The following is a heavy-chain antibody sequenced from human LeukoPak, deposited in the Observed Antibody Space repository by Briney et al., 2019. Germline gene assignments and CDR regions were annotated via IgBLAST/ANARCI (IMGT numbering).Heavy chain of an antibody. CDR1: GYSISSGYY. CDR2: IYHSGST. J-gene: IGHJ5*02. Sequence: SETLSLTCAVSGYSISSGYYWGWIRQPPGKGLEWIGSIYHSGSTYYNPSLKSRVTISVDTSKNQFSLKLSSVTAADTAVYYCARCGPQDIVVVPAARWFDPWGQGTLGTVSS. V-gene: IGHV4-38-2*01. CDR3: ARCGPQDIVVVPAARWFDP. D-gene: IGHD2-2*01.